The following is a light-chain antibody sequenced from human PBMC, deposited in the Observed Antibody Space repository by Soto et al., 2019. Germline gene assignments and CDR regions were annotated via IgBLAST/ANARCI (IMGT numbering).Light chain of an antibody. CDR3: QVWDSSSDHPGVV. V-gene: IGLV3-21*04. CDR2: YDS. CDR1: NIGSKS. J-gene: IGLJ2*01. Sequence: SYELTQPPSVSVAPGKTARITCGGNNIGSKSVHWYQQKPGQAPVLVIYYDSDRPSGIPERFSGSNSGNTATLTISRVEAGDEADYYCQVWDSSSDHPGVVFGGGTKLTV.